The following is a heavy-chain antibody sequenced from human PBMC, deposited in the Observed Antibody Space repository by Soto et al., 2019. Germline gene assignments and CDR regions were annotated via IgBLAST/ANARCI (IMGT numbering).Heavy chain of an antibody. CDR3: ARADSSSSLYYYYYYMDV. CDR2: MNPNSGNT. V-gene: IGHV1-8*01. D-gene: IGHD6-6*01. Sequence: QVQLVQSGAEVKKPGASVKVSCKASGYTFTSYDINWVRQATGQGLEWMGWMNPNSGNTGYAQKFQGRVTMTRNTSISTAYMELSRLRSEDTAVYYCARADSSSSLYYYYYYMDVWGKGTTVTVSS. J-gene: IGHJ6*03. CDR1: GYTFTSYD.